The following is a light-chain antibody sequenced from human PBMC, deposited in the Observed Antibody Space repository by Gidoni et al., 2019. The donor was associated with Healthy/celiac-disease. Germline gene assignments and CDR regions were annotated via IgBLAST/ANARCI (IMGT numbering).Light chain of an antibody. CDR1: SLRRSY. Sequence: SSELTQDTAVYVALGQTVRITCQGDSLRRSYASWYQQKQGQAPVLVIYGKNNRPSGIPDRFSGSSSGNTASLTISVAHAEDEADYYCNSRDSSGNHKVVFGGGTKLTVL. CDR2: GKN. CDR3: NSRDSSGNHKVV. J-gene: IGLJ2*01. V-gene: IGLV3-19*01.